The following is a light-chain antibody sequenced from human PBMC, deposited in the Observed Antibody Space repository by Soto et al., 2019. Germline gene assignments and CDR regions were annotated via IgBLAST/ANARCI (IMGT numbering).Light chain of an antibody. V-gene: IGKV3-15*01. CDR2: GAS. Sequence: EIVMTQSPDTLSVSPGERATLSCRASQSVGSNLAWYQKKPGQAPRLLIFGASTRATGIPARFSGSGSGTEFTLTISSLQSEDFAVYYCQQYNNWPQITFGGGTKVDIK. CDR1: QSVGSN. J-gene: IGKJ4*01. CDR3: QQYNNWPQIT.